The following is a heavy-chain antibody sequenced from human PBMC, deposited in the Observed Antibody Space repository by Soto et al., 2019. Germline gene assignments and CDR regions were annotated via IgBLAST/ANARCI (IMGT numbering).Heavy chain of an antibody. D-gene: IGHD1-26*01. CDR1: GGSISGSSYY. V-gene: IGHV4-39*01. J-gene: IGHJ5*02. Sequence: SETLSLTCTVSGGSISGSSYYWGWIRQPPGKGLEWIGSIYYSGSTYYNPSLKSRVTISVDTSKNQFSLKLSSVTAADTAVYYCARTRQWARHWFDPWGQGTMVTVSS. CDR3: ARTRQWARHWFDP. CDR2: IYYSGST.